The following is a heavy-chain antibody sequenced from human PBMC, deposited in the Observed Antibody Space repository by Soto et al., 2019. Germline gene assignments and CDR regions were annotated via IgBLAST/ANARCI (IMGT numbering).Heavy chain of an antibody. J-gene: IGHJ5*02. V-gene: IGHV1-2*04. Sequence: GASVKVSCKASGYTFTGYYMHWVRQAPGQGLEWMGWINPNSGGTNYAQKFQGWVTMTRDTSISTAHMELSRLRSDDTAVYYCARGRDIVVGPAAIPWFDPWGQGTLVTVSS. CDR1: GYTFTGYY. CDR2: INPNSGGT. D-gene: IGHD2-2*01. CDR3: ARGRDIVVGPAAIPWFDP.